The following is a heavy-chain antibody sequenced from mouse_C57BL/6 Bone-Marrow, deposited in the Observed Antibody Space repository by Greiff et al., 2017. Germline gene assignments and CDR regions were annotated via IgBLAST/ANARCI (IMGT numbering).Heavy chain of an antibody. CDR2: IYPRSGNT. V-gene: IGHV1-81*01. J-gene: IGHJ3*01. Sequence: QVQLQQSGAELARPGASVKLSCKASGYTFTSYGISWVKQRTGQGLEWIGEIYPRSGNTYYNEKFKGKATLTADKSSRTAYMALRSLTSVDSAVYFCARGGIYYDYDGEAWFAYWGQGTLVTVSA. CDR1: GYTFTSYG. D-gene: IGHD2-4*01. CDR3: ARGGIYYDYDGEAWFAY.